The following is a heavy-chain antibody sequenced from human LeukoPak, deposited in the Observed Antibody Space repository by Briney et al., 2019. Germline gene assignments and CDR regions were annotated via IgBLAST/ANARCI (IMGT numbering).Heavy chain of an antibody. D-gene: IGHD3-22*01. CDR1: GFTFSSYE. J-gene: IGHJ4*02. CDR3: ARHAYHNDNSDYFFAY. V-gene: IGHV3-48*03. Sequence: GGSLRLSCAASGFTFSSYEMNWVRQAPGKGLEWVSYISSSGSTIYYADSVKGRFTISRDNAKNSLFLQMNSLRAEDTAVYYCARHAYHNDNSDYFFAYWGQGTLVTVSS. CDR2: ISSSGSTI.